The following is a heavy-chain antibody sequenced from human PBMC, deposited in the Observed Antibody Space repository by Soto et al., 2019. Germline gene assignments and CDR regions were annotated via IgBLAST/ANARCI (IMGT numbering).Heavy chain of an antibody. Sequence: EVQLVESGGGLVQPGGSLRLSCAASGFTVSSNYMTWVRQAPGKGLEWVSVIYSGGSIYYADSVKGRFTISRDNSKNTLYLQMNSLRAEDTAVYYCARGVGNPRCSATGDYYYGMDVWGQGTTVTVSS. CDR2: IYSGGSI. D-gene: IGHD3-10*02. V-gene: IGHV3-66*01. CDR1: GFTVSSNY. J-gene: IGHJ6*02. CDR3: ARGVGNPRCSATGDYYYGMDV.